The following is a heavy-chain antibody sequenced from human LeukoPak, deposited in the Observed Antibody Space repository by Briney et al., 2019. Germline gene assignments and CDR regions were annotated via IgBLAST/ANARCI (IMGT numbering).Heavy chain of an antibody. J-gene: IGHJ4*02. CDR2: ISGSGGST. V-gene: IGHV3-23*01. Sequence: GGSLRLSCAASGFTFSSYAMSWVRQAPGKGLEWVSAISGSGGSTYYADSVKGRFTISRDNSKNTLYLQMNSLRAEDTAVYYCAREGRKEYYYDSSGYYYRDYWGQGTLVTVSS. CDR1: GFTFSSYA. D-gene: IGHD3-22*01. CDR3: AREGRKEYYYDSSGYYYRDY.